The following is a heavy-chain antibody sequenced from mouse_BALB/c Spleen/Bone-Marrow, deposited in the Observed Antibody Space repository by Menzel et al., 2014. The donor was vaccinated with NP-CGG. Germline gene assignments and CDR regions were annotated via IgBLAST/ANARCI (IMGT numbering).Heavy chain of an antibody. D-gene: IGHD4-1*01. J-gene: IGHJ1*01. Sequence: EVKLVESGGGLVQPGGSRRLSCAASGFTFSIFGMHLVRQAPEKGLEWVAYISGGSSTIFYVVTGKGRFTISRDNPKKTLFLQMTSLTSEETAMNYCTRGGNWDDFDVWGAGTTVTVSS. CDR3: TRGGNWDDFDV. CDR1: GFTFSIFG. CDR2: ISGGSSTI. V-gene: IGHV5-17*02.